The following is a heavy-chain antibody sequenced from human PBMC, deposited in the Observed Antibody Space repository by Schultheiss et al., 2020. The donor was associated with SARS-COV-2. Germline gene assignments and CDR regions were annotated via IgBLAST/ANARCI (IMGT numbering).Heavy chain of an antibody. CDR2: FYTIGSP. D-gene: IGHD1-14*01. CDR1: GGSISSGGYY. Sequence: SETLSLTCTVSGGSISSGGYYWSWIRQPAGKGLEWIGRFYTIGSPNYNPSLKSRVTISADTSKNQFSLKLNSVTAADTAVYYCAREPRSQYHFDHWGQGALVTVSS. J-gene: IGHJ4*02. V-gene: IGHV4-61*02. CDR3: AREPRSQYHFDH.